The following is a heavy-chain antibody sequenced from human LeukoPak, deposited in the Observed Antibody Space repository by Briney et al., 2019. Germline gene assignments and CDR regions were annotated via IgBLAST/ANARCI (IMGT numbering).Heavy chain of an antibody. J-gene: IGHJ4*02. CDR3: ARAAQEGYSYGYAS. Sequence: PGGSLRLSCAASGFTFSGYAMHWVRQAPGKGLEWVAVLWYDGSKEYYADSVKGRFTISRDNSKNTLYLQMNSLRSEDTAVYYCARAAQEGYSYGYASWGQGTLVTVSS. CDR2: LWYDGSKE. V-gene: IGHV3-30*19. D-gene: IGHD5-18*01. CDR1: GFTFSGYA.